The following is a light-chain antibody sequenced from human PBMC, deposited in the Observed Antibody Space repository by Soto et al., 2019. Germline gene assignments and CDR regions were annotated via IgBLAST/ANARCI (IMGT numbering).Light chain of an antibody. CDR3: QQRFNGLT. CDR1: QSVSSY. Sequence: EIVLTQSPATLSLSPGERATLSCRASQSVSSYLAWYQQKPGQAPSLLIYDASNRATGIPARFSGSGSGTDFTLTISSLEPEDFAVYYCQQRFNGLTFGGGTKVEIK. V-gene: IGKV3-11*01. CDR2: DAS. J-gene: IGKJ4*01.